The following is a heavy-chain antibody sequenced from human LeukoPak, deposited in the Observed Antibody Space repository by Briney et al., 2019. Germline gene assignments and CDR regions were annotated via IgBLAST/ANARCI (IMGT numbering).Heavy chain of an antibody. Sequence: GASVKVSCKASGYTFTSYDINWVRQATGQGLEWMGWMNPNSGNTGYAQKFQGRVTITRNTSISTAYMELSSLRSEDTAVYYCARTGHILTIFGVVRGKYYFDYWGQGTLVTVSS. D-gene: IGHD3-3*01. V-gene: IGHV1-8*03. CDR1: GYTFTSYD. CDR3: ARTGHILTIFGVVRGKYYFDY. J-gene: IGHJ4*02. CDR2: MNPNSGNT.